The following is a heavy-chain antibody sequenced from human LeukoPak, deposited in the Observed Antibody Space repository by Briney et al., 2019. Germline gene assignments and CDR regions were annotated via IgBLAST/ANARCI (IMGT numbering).Heavy chain of an antibody. Sequence: KPSETLSLTCTVSGGSISSSTYYWGWIRQPPGKGLEWIGSIYYGGSTYYNPSLKSRVTISVDTSKNQFSLKLSSVTAADTAVYYCARDAGTSYYYYYGMDVWGQGTTVTVSS. J-gene: IGHJ6*02. CDR1: GGSISSSTYY. CDR3: ARDAGTSYYYYYGMDV. CDR2: IYYGGST. D-gene: IGHD3/OR15-3a*01. V-gene: IGHV4-39*02.